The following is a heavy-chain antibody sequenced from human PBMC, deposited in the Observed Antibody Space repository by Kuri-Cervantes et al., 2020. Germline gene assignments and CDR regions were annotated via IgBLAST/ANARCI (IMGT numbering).Heavy chain of an antibody. CDR1: GFTFSSYS. V-gene: IGHV3-48*01. CDR2: ISSSSSTI. Sequence: GGSLRLSCAASGFTFSSYSMNWVRQAPGKGLEWVSYISSSSSTIYYADSVKGRFTISRDNAKNSLYLQMNSLRAEDTAVYYCARGGGYDLWSGYYNWGQGTLVTVSS. CDR3: ARGGGYDLWSGYYN. D-gene: IGHD3-3*01. J-gene: IGHJ4*02.